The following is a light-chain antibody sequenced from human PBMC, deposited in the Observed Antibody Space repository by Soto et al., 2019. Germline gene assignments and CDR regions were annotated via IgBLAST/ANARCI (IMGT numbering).Light chain of an antibody. CDR2: GAS. CDR3: QLYGTSPPFT. V-gene: IGKV3-20*01. J-gene: IGKJ3*01. CDR1: QSVSSSY. Sequence: EIVLTQSPGTLSLSPGERATLSCRAGQSVSSSYLAWYQQKPGQAPRLLIYGASSRATGIPDRFSGSGSGTDFTLTISRLEPEDFAVYYCQLYGTSPPFTFGPGTKVDIK.